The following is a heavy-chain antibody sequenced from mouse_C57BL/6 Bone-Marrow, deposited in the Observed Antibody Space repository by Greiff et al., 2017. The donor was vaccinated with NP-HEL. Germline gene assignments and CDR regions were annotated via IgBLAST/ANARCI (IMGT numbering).Heavy chain of an antibody. D-gene: IGHD2-3*01. V-gene: IGHV1-69*01. CDR1: GYTFTSYW. CDR3: ARDGYSSWFAY. CDR2: IDPSDSYT. Sequence: QVQLKQPGAELVMPGASVKLSCKASGYTFTSYWMHWVKQRPGQGLEWIGEIDPSDSYTNYNQKFKGKSTLTVDKSSSTAYMQLSSLTSADSAVYYCARDGYSSWFAYWGQGTLVTVSA. J-gene: IGHJ3*01.